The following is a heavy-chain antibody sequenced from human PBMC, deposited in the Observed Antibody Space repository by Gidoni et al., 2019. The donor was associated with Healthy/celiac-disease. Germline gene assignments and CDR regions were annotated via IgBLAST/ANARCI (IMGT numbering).Heavy chain of an antibody. CDR3: AREENYGDYPFDY. CDR2: IYYSGST. Sequence: VQLQASGPRLVKPSETLSLTCTVSGGSISSYYWSWIRQPPGKGLEWIGYIYYSGSTNYNPYLKSRVTISGDTSKNQFSLKLSSVTAADTAVYYCAREENYGDYPFDYWGQGTLVTVSS. J-gene: IGHJ4*02. V-gene: IGHV4-59*01. D-gene: IGHD4-17*01. CDR1: GGSISSYY.